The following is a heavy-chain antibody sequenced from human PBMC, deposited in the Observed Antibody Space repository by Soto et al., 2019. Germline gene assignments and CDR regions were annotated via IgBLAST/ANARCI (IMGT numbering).Heavy chain of an antibody. CDR2: VNPSGGHT. Sequence: QVQLVQSGAEVKKPGASVKVSCKASGDTFTDYYIHWVRQAPGQGLEWMGTVNPSGGHTTYAQHFLGRMAMTRDTSTSTLYMELASLTSEDTAIYFCARGGHVVVVTAALDYWGQGTLVTVSS. D-gene: IGHD2-21*02. CDR1: GDTFTDYY. V-gene: IGHV1-46*01. CDR3: ARGGHVVVVTAALDY. J-gene: IGHJ4*02.